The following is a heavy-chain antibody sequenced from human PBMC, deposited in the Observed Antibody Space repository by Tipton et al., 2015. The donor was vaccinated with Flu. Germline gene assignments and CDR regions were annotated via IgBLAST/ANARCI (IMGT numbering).Heavy chain of an antibody. CDR1: GGSISSVTYY. V-gene: IGHV4-39*07. D-gene: IGHD2-8*02. CDR2: IYYSGNT. J-gene: IGHJ5*02. CDR3: ARVDIVLVASGSKVNWYDP. Sequence: LRLSCTVSGGSISSVTYYWGWIRQPPGKGLEWIGNIYYSGNTYSNPSLKSRVTMSVDRSKNQMSLRLNSVTAADTAVYYCARVDIVLVASGSKVNWYDPSGQGILVTVSS.